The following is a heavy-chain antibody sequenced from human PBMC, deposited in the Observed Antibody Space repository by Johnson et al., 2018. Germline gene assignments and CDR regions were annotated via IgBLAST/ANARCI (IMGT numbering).Heavy chain of an antibody. CDR1: GGSISSYY. CDR3: VGSYYSYGMDV. Sequence: QVQLQESGPGLVKPTVTLALTCTVSGGSISSYYWSWIRQPPGKGLEWIGYTYYSGSTNYNPSLKSRVTISVDTSKNQFSLKLSSVTAADTALYYCVGSYYSYGMDVWGQGTTVTVSS. CDR2: TYYSGST. V-gene: IGHV4-59*01. J-gene: IGHJ6*02. D-gene: IGHD2-15*01.